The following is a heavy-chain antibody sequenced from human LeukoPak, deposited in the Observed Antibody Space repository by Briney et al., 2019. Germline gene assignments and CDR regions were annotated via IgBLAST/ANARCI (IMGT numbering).Heavy chain of an antibody. CDR2: IYTSGST. D-gene: IGHD1-1*01. V-gene: IGHV4-39*07. CDR1: GGSISSSSYY. CDR3: ARGAGTRMDV. J-gene: IGHJ6*04. Sequence: SETLSLTCTVSGGSISSSSYYWGWIRQPPGKGLEWIGRIYTSGSTNCNPSLKSRVTISVDTSKNQFSLKLSSVTAADTAVYYCARGAGTRMDVWGKGTTVTISS.